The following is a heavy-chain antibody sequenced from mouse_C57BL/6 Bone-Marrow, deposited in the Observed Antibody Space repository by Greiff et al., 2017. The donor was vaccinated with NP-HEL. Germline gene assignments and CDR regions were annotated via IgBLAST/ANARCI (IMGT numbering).Heavy chain of an antibody. Sequence: QVQLQQSGAELAQPGASVKLSCKASGSPFTSYWMHWVNQRPGPGLEWIGYINPSSGYTKYNQKFKDKATLTADKSSSTAYMQLRSLTYEDSAVYYCAIGVLRRYFDYWGQGTTLTVSS. D-gene: IGHD1-1*01. V-gene: IGHV1-7*01. J-gene: IGHJ2*01. CDR2: INPSSGYT. CDR3: AIGVLRRYFDY. CDR1: GSPFTSYW.